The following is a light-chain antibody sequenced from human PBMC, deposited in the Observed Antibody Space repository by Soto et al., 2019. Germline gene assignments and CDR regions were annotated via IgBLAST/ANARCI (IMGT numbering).Light chain of an antibody. CDR2: EGN. Sequence: QSLLTQPASVSGSLGQSITISCTGTSRDVGSYNLVSWYQQHPGKAPKLIIYEGNERPSGVSDRFSGSKSGNTASLTISWLQAEDEADYYCCSYAGSSSSRVFGTGTKVTVL. CDR1: SRDVGSYNL. CDR3: CSYAGSSSSRV. V-gene: IGLV2-23*01. J-gene: IGLJ1*01.